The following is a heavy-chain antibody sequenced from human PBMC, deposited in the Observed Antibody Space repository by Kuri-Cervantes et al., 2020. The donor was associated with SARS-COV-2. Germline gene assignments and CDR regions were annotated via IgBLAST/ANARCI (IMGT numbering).Heavy chain of an antibody. CDR3: AREDWNDPRVDY. D-gene: IGHD1-1*01. J-gene: IGHJ4*02. CDR1: GGSISSHY. Sequence: GSLRLSCTVSGGSISSHYWSWIRQPPGKGLEWIGYIYYSGSTNYNPSLKSRVTISVGTSKNQFSLRLSSVTAADTAVYYCAREDWNDPRVDYWGQGTLVTVSS. CDR2: IYYSGST. V-gene: IGHV4-59*11.